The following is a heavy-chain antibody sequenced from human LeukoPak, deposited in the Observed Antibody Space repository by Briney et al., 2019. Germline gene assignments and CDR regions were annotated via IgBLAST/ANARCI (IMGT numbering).Heavy chain of an antibody. CDR3: TKNYYDSGDYYYFDY. D-gene: IGHD3-22*01. CDR1: GYTFTGYY. J-gene: IGHJ4*02. V-gene: IGHV1-2*02. CDR2: INPNSGGT. Sequence: GASVKVSCKASGYTFTGYYMHWVRQAPGQGLEWMVWINPNSGGTYYAQKFQGRVTMTRDTSISTAYMELSRLRSDDTAVYYCTKNYYDSGDYYYFDYWGQGTLVTVSS.